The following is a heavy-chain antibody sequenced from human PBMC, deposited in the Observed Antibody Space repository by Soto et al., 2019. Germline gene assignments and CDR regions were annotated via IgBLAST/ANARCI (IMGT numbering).Heavy chain of an antibody. J-gene: IGHJ6*02. CDR1: GGSISSYY. CDR2: IYYSGST. D-gene: IGHD3-3*01. CDR3: ARGRRRYDFWGDYYYGMDV. Sequence: TLSLTCTVSGGSISSYYWSWIRQPPGKGLEWIGYIYYSGSTNYNPSLKSRVTISVDTSKNQFSLKLSSVTAADTAVYYCARGRRRYDFWGDYYYGMDVWGQGTTVTVSS. V-gene: IGHV4-59*01.